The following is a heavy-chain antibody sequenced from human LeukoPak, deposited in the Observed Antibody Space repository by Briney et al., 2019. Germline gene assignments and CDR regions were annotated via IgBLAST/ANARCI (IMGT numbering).Heavy chain of an antibody. V-gene: IGHV3-66*01. CDR1: GFTFSNYC. J-gene: IGHJ4*02. CDR2: MYSNGRT. Sequence: GGSLRLSCAASGFTFSNYCMSWVRQAAGKGLEWVSVMYSNGRTYYADSVKGRYTISRDISKNTVYLQMNSLRAEDTAVYYCARDRADGYNYGDYFDFWGQGALVTVS. D-gene: IGHD5-18*01. CDR3: ARDRADGYNYGDYFDF.